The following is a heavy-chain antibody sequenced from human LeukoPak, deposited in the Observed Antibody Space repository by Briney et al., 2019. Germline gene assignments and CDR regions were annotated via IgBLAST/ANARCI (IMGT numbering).Heavy chain of an antibody. V-gene: IGHV1-18*01. Sequence: ASVKVSCKASGYTFTSYGISWVRQAPGQGLEWMGWISAYNGNTNYAQKLQGRVTMTTDTSTSTAYMEPRSLRSDDTAVYYCARDPIVLGYFDYWGQGTLVTVSS. CDR1: GYTFTSYG. J-gene: IGHJ4*02. D-gene: IGHD5/OR15-5a*01. CDR2: ISAYNGNT. CDR3: ARDPIVLGYFDY.